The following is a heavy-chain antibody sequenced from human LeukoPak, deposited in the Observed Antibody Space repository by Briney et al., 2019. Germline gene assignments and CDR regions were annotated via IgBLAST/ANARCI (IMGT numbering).Heavy chain of an antibody. Sequence: SETLSLTCAVYGGSFSGYYWSWIRQPPGKGLEWIGEINHSGSTNYNPSLKSRVTISVDTSKNQFSLKLSSVTAADTAVYYCARGRPVWDRHGGYFDLWGRGTLVTVSS. CDR3: ARGRPVWDRHGGYFDL. D-gene: IGHD4-17*01. J-gene: IGHJ2*01. CDR2: INHSGST. CDR1: GGSFSGYY. V-gene: IGHV4-34*01.